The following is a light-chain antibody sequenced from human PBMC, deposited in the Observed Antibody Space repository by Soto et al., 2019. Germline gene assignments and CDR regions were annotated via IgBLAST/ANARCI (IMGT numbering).Light chain of an antibody. J-gene: IGLJ3*02. Sequence: SYELTQPPSVSVSPGQTARITCFGDALPKQYAYWYQQKPGRAPLLVIYRDSERPSGNPERFSGSSSGTTVTLTISGVQAEDEADYYCQSADSSGTYRVFGGGTQLTVL. CDR3: QSADSSGTYRV. CDR1: ALPKQY. V-gene: IGLV3-25*03. CDR2: RDS.